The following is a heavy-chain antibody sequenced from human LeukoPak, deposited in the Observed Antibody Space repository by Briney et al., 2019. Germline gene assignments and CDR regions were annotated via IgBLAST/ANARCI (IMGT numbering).Heavy chain of an antibody. Sequence: ASVKVSCKASGYTFTSYSISWVRQAPGQGLEWMGWISAYNGNTNYAQKLQGRVTMTTDTSTSTAYMELRSLRSDDTAVYYCARVGDMVRGVIITDAFDTWGQGTMVTVSS. CDR3: ARVGDMVRGVIITDAFDT. CDR1: GYTFTSYS. CDR2: ISAYNGNT. V-gene: IGHV1-18*01. J-gene: IGHJ3*02. D-gene: IGHD3-10*01.